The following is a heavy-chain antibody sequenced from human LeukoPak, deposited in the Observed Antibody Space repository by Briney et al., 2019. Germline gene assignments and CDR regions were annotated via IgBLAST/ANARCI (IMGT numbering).Heavy chain of an antibody. Sequence: SETLSLTCTVSGASISSGDYYWSWIRQPPGKGLEWIGDVYYSGSTYYNTSLKSRLTISVDTSNNQFSLKLSSVTAADTAVYYCARVADTAMNYFDYWGQGTLVTVSS. CDR3: ARVADTAMNYFDY. CDR1: GASISSGDYY. D-gene: IGHD5-18*01. J-gene: IGHJ4*02. V-gene: IGHV4-30-4*08. CDR2: VYYSGST.